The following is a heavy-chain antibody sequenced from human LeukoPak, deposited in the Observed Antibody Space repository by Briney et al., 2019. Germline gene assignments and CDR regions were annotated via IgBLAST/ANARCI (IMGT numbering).Heavy chain of an antibody. CDR2: INWNGGST. D-gene: IGHD3-10*01. Sequence: GGSLRLSCAASGFTFDDYGMSWVRQAPGKGLEWVSGINWNGGSTGYADSVKGRFTISRDNAKNSLYLQMNSPRAEDTALYYCARRITMVRGVRNWFDPWGQGTLVTVSS. CDR1: GFTFDDYG. V-gene: IGHV3-20*04. J-gene: IGHJ5*02. CDR3: ARRITMVRGVRNWFDP.